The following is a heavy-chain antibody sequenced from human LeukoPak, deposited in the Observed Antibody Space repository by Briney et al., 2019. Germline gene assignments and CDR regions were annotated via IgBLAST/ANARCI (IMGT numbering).Heavy chain of an antibody. CDR2: TSGDSKVI. CDR1: GFTFKSHN. J-gene: IGHJ6*02. CDR3: GRDGGVAYGLDV. D-gene: IGHD3-3*01. Sequence: LPGGSLRLSCVASGFTFKSHNMNWVRQAPGKGLEWVSFTSGDSKVIYYADSVKGRFTISRDNAKNSLYLQMNSLRADDTAVYYCGRDGGVAYGLDVWGQGTTVTVSS. V-gene: IGHV3-48*01.